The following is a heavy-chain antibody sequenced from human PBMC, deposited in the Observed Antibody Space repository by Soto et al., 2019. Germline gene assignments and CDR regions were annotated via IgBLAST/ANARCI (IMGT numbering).Heavy chain of an antibody. Sequence: QVQLQESGPGLVKPSETLSLTCSISGGSISDYQWNWIRQPPGKGLEWIGYIYYSGRTNYNPSLKSRLTISPDPSTGPFSLGLRSVTAADPALYYCARMRGLGEISPYLDYWGQGALVTGSS. J-gene: IGHJ4*02. D-gene: IGHD3-16*01. CDR3: ARMRGLGEISPYLDY. CDR2: IYYSGRT. CDR1: GGSISDYQ. V-gene: IGHV4-59*12.